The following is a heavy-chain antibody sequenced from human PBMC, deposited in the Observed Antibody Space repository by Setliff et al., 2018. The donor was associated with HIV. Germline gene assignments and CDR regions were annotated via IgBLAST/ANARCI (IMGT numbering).Heavy chain of an antibody. CDR2: IYHTGST. J-gene: IGHJ1*01. V-gene: IGHV4-39*07. CDR1: GGSINSTSYN. D-gene: IGHD5-18*01. Sequence: PSETLSLTCTVSGGSINSTSYNWGWIRQPPGNGLEWIGSIYHTGSTYYKPSLKSRVTMSVDTSKNQFSLKLSSVTAADTAVFYCARGGYSYGFGRHRAYFQYWGQGTQVTVSS. CDR3: ARGGYSYGFGRHRAYFQY.